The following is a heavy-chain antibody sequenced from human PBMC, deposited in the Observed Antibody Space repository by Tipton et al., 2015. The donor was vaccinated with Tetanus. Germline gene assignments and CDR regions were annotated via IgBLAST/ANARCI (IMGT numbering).Heavy chain of an antibody. Sequence: TLSLTCTVSGGFISSSSFYWGWIRQPPGEELEWIGSIYYSGSTYYNPHLKSRVTISVDTSKNQFSLRLSSVTAADTAVYYCARRQTYCTNGFCPFENWGQGTLVTVSS. J-gene: IGHJ4*02. CDR3: ARRQTYCTNGFCPFEN. CDR1: GGFISSSSFY. CDR2: IYYSGST. V-gene: IGHV4-39*01. D-gene: IGHD2-8*01.